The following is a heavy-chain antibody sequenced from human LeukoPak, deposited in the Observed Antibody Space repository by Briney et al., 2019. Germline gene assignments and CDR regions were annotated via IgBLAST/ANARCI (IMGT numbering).Heavy chain of an antibody. CDR2: IYYSGST. Sequence: SETLSLTSTVSGGSISSGNYYWSWIRQPPGKGLEWIGYIYYSGSTYYNPSLKSRVTISVDTSKNQFSLKLSSVTAADTAVYYCARARCSSTSCYISDGAFDIWGQGTMVTVSS. D-gene: IGHD2-2*02. J-gene: IGHJ3*02. V-gene: IGHV4-30-4*08. CDR3: ARARCSSTSCYISDGAFDI. CDR1: GGSISSGNYY.